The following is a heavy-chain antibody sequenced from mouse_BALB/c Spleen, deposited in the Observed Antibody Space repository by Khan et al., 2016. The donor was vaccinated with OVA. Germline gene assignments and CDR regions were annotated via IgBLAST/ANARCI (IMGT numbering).Heavy chain of an antibody. Sequence: EVELVESGGGLVKPGGPLKLSCVASGFTFSSFAMSWVRQTPEKRLEWVATISSGGDYTYYPDSVKGRFTISRDNAKNTLDLQMSSLRSEDTAMYYCARHNYGPFAYWGQGTLVTVSA. J-gene: IGHJ3*01. CDR3: ARHNYGPFAY. D-gene: IGHD1-1*01. CDR1: GFTFSSFA. CDR2: ISSGGDYT. V-gene: IGHV5-9-3*01.